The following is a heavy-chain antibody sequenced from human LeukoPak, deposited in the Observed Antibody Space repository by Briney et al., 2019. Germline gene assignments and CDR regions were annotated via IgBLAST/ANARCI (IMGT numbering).Heavy chain of an antibody. CDR1: GGSIGDYY. Sequence: SQTLSLTCTVSGGSIGDYYWSWIRQPPGQGLEWLGYIHYSGNTYYNPSLQSRLIISIDASKNHISLNLSSVTAADTAVYYCARESPPDAFDIWGRGTVVTVSS. J-gene: IGHJ3*02. CDR3: ARESPPDAFDI. V-gene: IGHV4-30-4*01. CDR2: IHYSGNT.